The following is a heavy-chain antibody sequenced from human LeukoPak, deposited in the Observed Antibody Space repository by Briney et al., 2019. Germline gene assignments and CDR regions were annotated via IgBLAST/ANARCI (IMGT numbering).Heavy chain of an antibody. V-gene: IGHV1-8*01. CDR2: MNPNSGNT. Sequence: ASVKVSCKASGYTFTSYDINWVRQGTGQGLEWMGWMNPNSGNTGYAQKFQGRVTMTRNTSISTAYMELSSLRSEDTAVYYCARGRITMVRGVIHWFDPWGQGTLVTVSS. CDR1: GYTFTSYD. CDR3: ARGRITMVRGVIHWFDP. J-gene: IGHJ5*02. D-gene: IGHD3-10*01.